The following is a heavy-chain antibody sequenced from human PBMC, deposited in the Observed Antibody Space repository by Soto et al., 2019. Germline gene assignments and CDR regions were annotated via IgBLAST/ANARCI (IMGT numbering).Heavy chain of an antibody. V-gene: IGHV3-23*01. Sequence: PEGSLRLSCAASGFTFSSYAMSWVRQAPGKGLEWVSAISGSGGSTYYADSVKGRFTISRDNSKNTLYLQMNSLRAEDTAVYYCAKGGYSYGLVSFDPWGQGTLVTVSS. J-gene: IGHJ5*02. CDR1: GFTFSSYA. CDR3: AKGGYSYGLVSFDP. CDR2: ISGSGGST. D-gene: IGHD5-18*01.